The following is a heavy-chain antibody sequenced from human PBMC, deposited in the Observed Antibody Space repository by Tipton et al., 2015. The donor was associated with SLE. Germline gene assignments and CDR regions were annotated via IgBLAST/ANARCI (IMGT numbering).Heavy chain of an antibody. CDR1: GGSISPHY. J-gene: IGHJ5*02. CDR3: ARSFEMGSIHT. CDR2: IYNRGGT. V-gene: IGHV4-59*08. Sequence: TLSLTCTVSGGSISPHYWSWIRQPPGKGLEWVGNIYNRGGTEYNPSLKSRVIMSIDTSKSQFSLNLNSVTAADTAIYYCARSFEMGSIHTWGQGTLVTVSS. D-gene: IGHD5-24*01.